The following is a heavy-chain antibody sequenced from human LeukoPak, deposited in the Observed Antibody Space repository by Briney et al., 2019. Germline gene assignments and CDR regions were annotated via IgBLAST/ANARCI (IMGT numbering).Heavy chain of an antibody. CDR3: AREPTSGREPTSGRPLDY. CDR1: GGSISSYY. Sequence: ASETLSLTCTVSGGSISSYYWSWIRQPPGMGLEWIGYIYYSGSTNYNPSLKSRVTISVDTSKNQFSLKLSSVTAADTAVYYCAREPTSGREPTSGRPLDYWGQGTLVTVSS. J-gene: IGHJ4*02. V-gene: IGHV4-59*12. D-gene: IGHD5-12*01. CDR2: IYYSGST.